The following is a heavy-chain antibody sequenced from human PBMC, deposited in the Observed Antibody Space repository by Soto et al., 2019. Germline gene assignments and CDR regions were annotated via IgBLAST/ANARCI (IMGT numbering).Heavy chain of an antibody. CDR2: ISYDGSNQ. CDR3: AKVTFSGDYYFYYGMDV. CDR1: GFTFSAYG. D-gene: IGHD6-19*01. V-gene: IGHV3-30*18. J-gene: IGHJ6*02. Sequence: QVQLVESGGGVVQPGRSLRLSCAASGFTFSAYGMHWVRQAPGKGLEWVTVISYDGSNQYYADSVKGRFTISRDNSKNTLYLKMNSLRSEDTAVYYCAKVTFSGDYYFYYGMDVWGQGTTVTVPS.